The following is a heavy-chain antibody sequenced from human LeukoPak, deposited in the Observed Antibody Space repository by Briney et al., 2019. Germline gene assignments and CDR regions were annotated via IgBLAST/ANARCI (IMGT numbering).Heavy chain of an antibody. V-gene: IGHV3-7*01. CDR3: ARDSAVWGSYRLWEFDC. Sequence: GGCLRLSCAAPGFIFGNYWMGWVRQAPGKGLGWVGYIKQDGSEKYYADSVKGRFTISRDNVKNSMYPQMNRMSGEDAAVYFCARDSAVWGSYRLWEFDCWGQGTLVTVSS. D-gene: IGHD3-16*02. CDR1: GFIFGNYW. J-gene: IGHJ4*02. CDR2: IKQDGSEK.